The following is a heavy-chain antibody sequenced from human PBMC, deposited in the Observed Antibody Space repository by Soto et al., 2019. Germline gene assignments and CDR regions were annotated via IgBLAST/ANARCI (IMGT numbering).Heavy chain of an antibody. Sequence: QVHLVQSGAEVKKPGASVKVSCKGSGYGFTTYGITWVRQAPGQGLEWMAWISAHNGNTNYVQKLQGRVTVTRDTSTSTAYMELRSLRSDDTAVYYCARGRYGDYWGQGALVTGSS. CDR2: ISAHNGNT. D-gene: IGHD1-1*01. CDR1: GYGFTTYG. J-gene: IGHJ4*02. CDR3: ARGRYGDY. V-gene: IGHV1-18*01.